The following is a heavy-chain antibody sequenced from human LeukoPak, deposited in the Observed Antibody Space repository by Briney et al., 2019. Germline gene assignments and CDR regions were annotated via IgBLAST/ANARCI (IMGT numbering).Heavy chain of an antibody. CDR3: VRDLRESDF. CDR2: INSDGSTT. Sequence: GGSLRLSCAASGFTFITYWMHWVRQAPGKGLVWVSSINSDGSTTTYADSVKGRFTISRDNAKNMVYLQMNSLRAEDTAVYYCVRDLRESDFWGQGTLVTVSS. CDR1: GFTFITYW. J-gene: IGHJ4*02. V-gene: IGHV3-74*01.